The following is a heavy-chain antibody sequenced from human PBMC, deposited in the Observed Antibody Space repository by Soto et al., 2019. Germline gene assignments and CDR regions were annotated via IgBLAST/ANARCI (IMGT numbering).Heavy chain of an antibody. D-gene: IGHD6-6*01. Sequence: VGSLRLSCAASGFTFSSYGMHWVRQAPGKGLEWVAVIWYDGSNKYYADSVKGRFTISRDNSKNTLYLQMNSLRAEDTAVYYCARDIRSSYYYGMDVWGQGTTVTVSS. CDR2: IWYDGSNK. V-gene: IGHV3-33*01. CDR1: GFTFSSYG. J-gene: IGHJ6*02. CDR3: ARDIRSSYYYGMDV.